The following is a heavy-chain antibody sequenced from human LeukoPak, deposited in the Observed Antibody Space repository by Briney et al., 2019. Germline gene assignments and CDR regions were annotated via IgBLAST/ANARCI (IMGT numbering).Heavy chain of an antibody. J-gene: IGHJ4*02. D-gene: IGHD4-11*01. CDR2: IKGDGSEI. CDR3: AREGLPYSGDH. V-gene: IGHV3-7*01. Sequence: TGGSLRLSCAASGFSFSTYWMRWARQTPGKGLEWVANIKGDGSEINYVDSVKGRFTISRDNAKNSLSLQMYSLTADDTGVYYCAREGLPYSGDHWGQGTLVTVSS. CDR1: GFSFSTYW.